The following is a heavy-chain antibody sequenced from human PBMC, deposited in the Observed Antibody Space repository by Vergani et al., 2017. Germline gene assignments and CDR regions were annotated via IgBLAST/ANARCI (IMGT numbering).Heavy chain of an antibody. CDR1: GYSFTNYW. J-gene: IGHJ4*02. CDR2: IHPADSDT. V-gene: IGHV5-51*01. Sequence: EVQLVQSGAEVKKPGESLKISCQISGYSFTNYWIGWVRQMPGKGLEWMGIIHPADSDTRYSPSFQGQVTISVDKSISTAYLPRSSLRASDSATYYCARLYGRDSSGSKYFDYWGQGTLVTVSS. D-gene: IGHD3-22*01. CDR3: ARLYGRDSSGSKYFDY.